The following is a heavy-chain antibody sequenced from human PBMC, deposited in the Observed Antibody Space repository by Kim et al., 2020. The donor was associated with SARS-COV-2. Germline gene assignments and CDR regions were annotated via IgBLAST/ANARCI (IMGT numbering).Heavy chain of an antibody. CDR3: ARDNPNSSSWYNFDY. V-gene: IGHV3-53*01. D-gene: IGHD6-13*01. Sequence: GGSLRLSCAASGFTVSSNYMSWVRQAPGKGLEWVSVIYSGGSTYYADSVKGRFTISRDNSKNTLYLQMNSLRAEDTAVYYCARDNPNSSSWYNFDYWGQGTLVTVSS. J-gene: IGHJ4*02. CDR1: GFTVSSNY. CDR2: IYSGGST.